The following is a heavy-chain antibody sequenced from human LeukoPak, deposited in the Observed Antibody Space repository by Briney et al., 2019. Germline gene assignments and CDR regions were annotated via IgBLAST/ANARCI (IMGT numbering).Heavy chain of an antibody. V-gene: IGHV1-2*02. CDR2: INPNSGGT. CDR1: GYTFTGYY. J-gene: IGHJ5*02. Sequence: ASVKDSCKASGYTFTGYYMHWVRQAPGQGLEWMGWINPNSGGTNYAQKFQGRVTMTRDTSISTAYMELSRLRSDDTAVYYCARVEDIVGATTTGFDPWGQGTLVTVSS. D-gene: IGHD1-26*01. CDR3: ARVEDIVGATTTGFDP.